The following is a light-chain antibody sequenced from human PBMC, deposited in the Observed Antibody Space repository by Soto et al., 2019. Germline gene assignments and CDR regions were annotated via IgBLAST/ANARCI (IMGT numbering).Light chain of an antibody. CDR2: DAS. Sequence: ETVLTQSPGTLSLSPGERATLSCRASQSVSSYLAWYQQKPGQAPRLLIFDASNRAAGVPARFSGSGSGTDFTLTIRSLEPEDFAVYFCQQRSSWPPITFGQGTRLEI. V-gene: IGKV3-11*01. J-gene: IGKJ5*01. CDR3: QQRSSWPPIT. CDR1: QSVSSY.